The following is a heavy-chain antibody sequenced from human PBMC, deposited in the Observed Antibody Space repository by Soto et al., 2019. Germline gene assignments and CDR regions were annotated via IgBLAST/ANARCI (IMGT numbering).Heavy chain of an antibody. CDR3: ARGEVAYYYYYYYLDV. CDR2: IKQDGSEK. V-gene: IGHV3-7*01. D-gene: IGHD1-26*01. Sequence: EVQLVESGGGLVQPGGSLRLSCAASGFTFSSYWMSWVRQAPGKGLEWVANIKQDGSEKYYVDSVKGRFTISRENAKNSLYLQMNSLRAEDTAVYYCARGEVAYYYYYYYLDVWGKGTTVTVSS. CDR1: GFTFSSYW. J-gene: IGHJ6*03.